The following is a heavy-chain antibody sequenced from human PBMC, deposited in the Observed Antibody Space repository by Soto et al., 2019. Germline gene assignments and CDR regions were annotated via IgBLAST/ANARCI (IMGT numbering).Heavy chain of an antibody. CDR2: ISAYTGNT. Sequence: ASVKVSCKGSGYSFKYYGISWGRQAPGQGLEWLAWISAYTGNTNYAQNLQGRLTLTADTYTNTAYLEVRGLRSTDTAVYYCARDMISVTGTGLVWDYWGQGSRVTVSS. D-gene: IGHD1-7*01. V-gene: IGHV1-18*01. J-gene: IGHJ4*02. CDR1: GYSFKYYG. CDR3: ARDMISVTGTGLVWDY.